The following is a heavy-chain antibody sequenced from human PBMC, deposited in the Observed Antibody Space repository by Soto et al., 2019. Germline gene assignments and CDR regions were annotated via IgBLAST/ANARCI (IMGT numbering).Heavy chain of an antibody. CDR3: ASAAKKWERHPLLDY. CDR1: GGTFSSYA. CDR2: IIPIFGTA. J-gene: IGHJ4*02. D-gene: IGHD1-26*01. Sequence: QVQLVQSGAEVKKPGSSVKVSCKASGGTFSSYAISWVRQAPVQGLEWMGGIIPIFGTANYAQKFQGRVTITADESTSTAYMELSSLRSEDTAVYYSASAAKKWERHPLLDYWGQGTLVTVSS. V-gene: IGHV1-69*01.